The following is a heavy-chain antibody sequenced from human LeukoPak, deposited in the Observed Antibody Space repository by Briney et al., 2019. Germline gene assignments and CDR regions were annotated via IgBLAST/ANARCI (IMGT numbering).Heavy chain of an antibody. CDR2: ISSSNSYI. D-gene: IGHD2-15*01. CDR1: GFTSSSYP. Sequence: PGGSLRLSCVGSGFTSSSYPMNWVRQAPGKGLEWVSYISSSNSYIYYVDSVKGRFTISRDNAKNSLYLQMNSLRAEDTAVYYCARDYCSGGSCYHGYYYYYMDVWGKGTTVTVSS. V-gene: IGHV3-21*01. CDR3: ARDYCSGGSCYHGYYYYYMDV. J-gene: IGHJ6*03.